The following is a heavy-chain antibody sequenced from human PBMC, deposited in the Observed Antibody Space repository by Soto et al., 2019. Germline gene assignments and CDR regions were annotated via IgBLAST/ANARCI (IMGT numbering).Heavy chain of an antibody. CDR1: GFTFRNYD. V-gene: IGHV3-13*05. CDR2: LVLLAT. J-gene: IGHJ6*02. Sequence: EVQLVESGGGLVQPGGSLRLSCEASGFTFRNYDMHWVPKGQEKVWSGSQELVLLATQTMQTPWRADSPSPERMPRTPSFCKMNSLRVGDTAVYYCARTDRDFYGLDVWGQGTTVIVSS. CDR3: ARTDRDFYGLDV.